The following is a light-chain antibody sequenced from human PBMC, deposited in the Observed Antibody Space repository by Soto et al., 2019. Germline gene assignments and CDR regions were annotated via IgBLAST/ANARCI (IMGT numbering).Light chain of an antibody. J-gene: IGLJ2*01. V-gene: IGLV2-8*01. CDR3: SSYAGSNNLGV. CDR1: SSDVGSYNY. CDR2: EVS. Sequence: QSALTQPPSASGSPGQSVTISCTGTSSDVGSYNYVSWYQQHPGKAPKLMIYEVSKRPSGVPDRFSGSKSGNTASLTVSGLQAGDEAAYYCSSYAGSNNLGVFGGGTKLTVL.